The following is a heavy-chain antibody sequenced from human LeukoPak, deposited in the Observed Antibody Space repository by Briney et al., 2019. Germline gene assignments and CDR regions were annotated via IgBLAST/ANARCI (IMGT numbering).Heavy chain of an antibody. CDR2: INWDGDDT. V-gene: IGHV3-20*04. CDR3: AKLDIAAAGE. CDR1: GFTFEDYG. D-gene: IGHD6-13*01. Sequence: GGSLRLSCAASGFTFEDYGMSGGRQAPGKGLEWVSTINWDGDDTVYADSVKGRFTISRDNARNSLYLQLNSLRAEDTAFYYCAKLDIAAAGEWGQGTLVTVSS. J-gene: IGHJ4*02.